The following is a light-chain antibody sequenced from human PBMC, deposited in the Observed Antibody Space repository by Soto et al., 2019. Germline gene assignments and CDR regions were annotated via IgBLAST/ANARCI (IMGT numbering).Light chain of an antibody. J-gene: IGKJ2*01. V-gene: IGKV1-39*01. Sequence: DIPLTQSPSSLSASVGDRVTITCRASQSISGFLNWFQQKPGKAPKVLIYAASNLPSGVPSRFSGSGSGTDFTLTISSLQPEDFATYYCQESYSTSVYAFGQGTKLEIK. CDR2: AAS. CDR1: QSISGF. CDR3: QESYSTSVYA.